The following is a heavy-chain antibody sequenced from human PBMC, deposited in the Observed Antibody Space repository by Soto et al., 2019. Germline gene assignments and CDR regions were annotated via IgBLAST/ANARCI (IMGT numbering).Heavy chain of an antibody. CDR2: IIPIFGTA. J-gene: IGHJ3*02. CDR1: GGTFSSYA. Sequence: SVKVSCKASGGTFSSYAISWVRQAPGQGLEWMGGIIPIFGTANYAQKFQGRVTITADESTSTAYMELSSLRSEDTAVYYCARDIVAAHHHDAFDIWGQGTMVTVSS. D-gene: IGHD6-13*01. CDR3: ARDIVAAHHHDAFDI. V-gene: IGHV1-69*13.